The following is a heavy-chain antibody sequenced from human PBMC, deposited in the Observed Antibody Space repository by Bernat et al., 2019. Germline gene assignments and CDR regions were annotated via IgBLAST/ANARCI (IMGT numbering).Heavy chain of an antibody. Sequence: QLQLQESGPGLVKPSETLSLTCAVYGGSFSGYYWSWIRQPPGKGLEWIGEINHSGSTNYNPSLKSRVTISVDTSKNQFSLKLSSVTAADTAVYYCARTRTTVTPTRGYYYYMDVWGKGTTVTVSS. CDR2: INHSGST. J-gene: IGHJ6*03. CDR1: GGSFSGYY. CDR3: ARTRTTVTPTRGYYYYMDV. V-gene: IGHV4-34*01. D-gene: IGHD4-17*01.